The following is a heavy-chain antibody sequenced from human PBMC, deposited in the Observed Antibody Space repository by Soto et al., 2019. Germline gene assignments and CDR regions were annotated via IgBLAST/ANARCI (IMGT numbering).Heavy chain of an antibody. J-gene: IGHJ4*02. CDR1: GFTFSSYA. V-gene: IGHV3-23*01. Sequence: GGSLRLSCAASGFTFSSYAMSWVRQAPGKGLEWVSAISGSGGSTYYADSVKGRFTISRDNSKNTLYLQMNSLRAEDTAVYYCAKVPVIVVVVAATFYFDYWGQGTLVTVSS. D-gene: IGHD2-15*01. CDR3: AKVPVIVVVVAATFYFDY. CDR2: ISGSGGST.